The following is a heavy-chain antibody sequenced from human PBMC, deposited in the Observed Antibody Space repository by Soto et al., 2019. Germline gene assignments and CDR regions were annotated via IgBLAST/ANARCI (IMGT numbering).Heavy chain of an antibody. CDR3: SRDVVVGAKALNY. J-gene: IGHJ4*02. Sequence: DVLLVESGGGLVKPGGSLRLSCAVSGFTLSSHTLTWVRQAPGKGLEWVSSITGSSTYIFQADSVKGRFTISRDNAKNSMYLQMNGLRADDTAVYFWSRDVVVGAKALNYWGQGALVTVSS. V-gene: IGHV3-21*01. D-gene: IGHD2-15*01. CDR2: ITGSSTYI. CDR1: GFTLSSHT.